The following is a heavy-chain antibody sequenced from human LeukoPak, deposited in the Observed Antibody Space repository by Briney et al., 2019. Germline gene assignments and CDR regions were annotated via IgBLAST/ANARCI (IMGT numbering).Heavy chain of an antibody. CDR2: ISSSSSYI. J-gene: IGHJ3*02. V-gene: IGHV3-21*01. CDR1: GFTFSSYS. D-gene: IGHD3-22*01. Sequence: PGGSLRLSCAASGFTFSSYSMNWVRQAPGKGLEWVSSISSSSSYIYYADSVKGRFTISRDNAKNSLYLQMNSLRAEDTAVYYCARAPSKYYYDSSGYSEPDAFDIWGQGTMVTVSS. CDR3: ARAPSKYYYDSSGYSEPDAFDI.